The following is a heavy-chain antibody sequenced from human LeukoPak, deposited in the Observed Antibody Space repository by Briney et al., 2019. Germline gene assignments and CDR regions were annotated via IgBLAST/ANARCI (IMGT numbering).Heavy chain of an antibody. Sequence: GGSLRLSCAASGFTVSDNDIKWVRQAPGKGLEWVSLIYSDGSTHCTASVKGRFSISRDNSKNTVYLQMNSLRGEDTAVYYCARRSVPGRPGYWGQGTQVTVSS. CDR2: IYSDGST. CDR1: GFTVSDND. V-gene: IGHV3-66*04. D-gene: IGHD6-6*01. CDR3: ARRSVPGRPGY. J-gene: IGHJ4*02.